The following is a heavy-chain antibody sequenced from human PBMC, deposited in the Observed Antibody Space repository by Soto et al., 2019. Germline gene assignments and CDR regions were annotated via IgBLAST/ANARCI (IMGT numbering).Heavy chain of an antibody. CDR2: IYYSGST. V-gene: IGHV4-30-4*01. D-gene: IGHD6-13*01. CDR1: VGSISSGDYY. CDR3: ARATGIAAAGRV. Sequence: TLSLTCTVSVGSISSGDYYWSWIRQPPGKGLEWIGYIYYSGSTYYNPSLKSRVTISVDTSKNQFSLKLSSVTAADTAVYYCARATGIAAAGRVCGQGTTFTVSS. J-gene: IGHJ6*02.